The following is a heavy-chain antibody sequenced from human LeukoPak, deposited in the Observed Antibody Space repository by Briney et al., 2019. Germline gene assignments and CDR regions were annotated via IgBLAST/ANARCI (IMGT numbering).Heavy chain of an antibody. D-gene: IGHD3-10*01. CDR1: GGSISSYY. V-gene: IGHV4-59*01. J-gene: IGHJ3*02. CDR2: IYYSGST. Sequence: SETLSLTCTVSGGSISSYYWSWIRQPPGKGLEWIGYIYYSGSTNYNPSLKSRVTISVDTSKNQFSLKLSSVTAADTAVYYCARLRGSGSYAFDIWGQGTMVTVSS. CDR3: ARLRGSGSYAFDI.